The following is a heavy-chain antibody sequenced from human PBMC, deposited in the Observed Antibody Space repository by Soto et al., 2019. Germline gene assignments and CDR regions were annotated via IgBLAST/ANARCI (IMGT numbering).Heavy chain of an antibody. CDR3: AREGSLECAHGYYFDY. V-gene: IGHV3-48*03. Sequence: PGGSLRLSCAASGFTFSSYEMNWVRQAPGKGLEWVSYISSSGSTIYYADSVKGRFTISRDNAKNSLYLQMNSLRAEDTAVYYCAREGSLECAHGYYFDYWGQGTLVTVSS. CDR1: GFTFSSYE. D-gene: IGHD3-10*01. CDR2: ISSSGSTI. J-gene: IGHJ4*02.